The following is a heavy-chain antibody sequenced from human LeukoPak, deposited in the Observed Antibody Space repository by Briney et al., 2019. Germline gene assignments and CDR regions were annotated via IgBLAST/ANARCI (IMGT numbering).Heavy chain of an antibody. D-gene: IGHD3-9*01. V-gene: IGHV1-69*13. CDR1: GGTFSSYA. Sequence: GASVKVSCKASGGTFSSYAISWVRQAPGQGLEWMGGIIPIFGTANYAQKFQGRVTITADESTSTAYMELSSLRSEDTAAYYCARDILPSREFDYWGQGTLVTVSS. CDR2: IIPIFGTA. CDR3: ARDILPSREFDY. J-gene: IGHJ4*02.